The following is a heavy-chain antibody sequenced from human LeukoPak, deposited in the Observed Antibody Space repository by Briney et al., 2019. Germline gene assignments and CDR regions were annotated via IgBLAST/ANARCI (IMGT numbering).Heavy chain of an antibody. Sequence: ASVKVSCKASGGTFSSYAISWVRQAPGQGLEWMGRIIPILGIANYAQKFQGRVTITADKSTSTAYMELSSLRSEDTAVYYSARDDYGDYTDARYFDYWGQGTLVTVSS. D-gene: IGHD4-17*01. CDR2: IIPILGIA. V-gene: IGHV1-69*04. J-gene: IGHJ4*02. CDR3: ARDDYGDYTDARYFDY. CDR1: GGTFSSYA.